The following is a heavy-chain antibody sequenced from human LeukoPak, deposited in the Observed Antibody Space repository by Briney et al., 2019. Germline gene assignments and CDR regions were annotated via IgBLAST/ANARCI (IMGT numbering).Heavy chain of an antibody. D-gene: IGHD3-10*01. V-gene: IGHV4-34*01. CDR3: ARRFGRKFGERFYYYHYMDV. CDR2: INHSGST. Sequence: SETLSLTCAVYGGSFSGYYWNWIRQPPGKGLEWIGEINHSGSTNYSPSLKSRVTISVDTSKNQFSLRLTSVTAADTAVYYCARRFGRKFGERFYYYHYMDVWGKGTTVTISS. J-gene: IGHJ6*03. CDR1: GGSFSGYY.